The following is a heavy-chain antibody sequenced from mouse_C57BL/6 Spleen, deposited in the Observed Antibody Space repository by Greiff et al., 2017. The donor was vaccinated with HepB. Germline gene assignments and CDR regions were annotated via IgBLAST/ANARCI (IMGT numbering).Heavy chain of an antibody. CDR2: IYPGSGST. V-gene: IGHV1-55*01. Sequence: QVQLQQPGAELVKPGASVKMSCKASGYNFTSYWITWVKQRPGQGLEWIGDIYPGSGSTNYNEKFKSKATLTVDTSSSTAYMQLSSLTSEDSAVYYCARAGGYYGYDAYFDYWGQGTTLTVSS. D-gene: IGHD2-2*01. CDR1: GYNFTSYW. J-gene: IGHJ2*01. CDR3: ARAGGYYGYDAYFDY.